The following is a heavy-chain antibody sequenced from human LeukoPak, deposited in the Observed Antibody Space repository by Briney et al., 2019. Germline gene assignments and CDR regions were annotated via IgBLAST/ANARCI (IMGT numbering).Heavy chain of an antibody. CDR1: CGSTSSNNYY. D-gene: IGHD2-2*01. CDR2: IYYSGST. CDR3: ARQGYCSSTSCYVHFDY. V-gene: IGHV4-39*01. J-gene: IGHJ4*02. Sequence: SETPPLPFTASCGSTSSNNYYRGLIRQPPGKGVGWFWTIYYSGSTYYNPSLKGRVTISVDTSKNQFSLKLSSVTAADTAVYYCARQGYCSSTSCYVHFDYWGQGTLVTVSS.